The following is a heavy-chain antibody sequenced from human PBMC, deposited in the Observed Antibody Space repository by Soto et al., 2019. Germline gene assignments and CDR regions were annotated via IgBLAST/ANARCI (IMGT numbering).Heavy chain of an antibody. V-gene: IGHV1-18*01. D-gene: IGHD6-19*01. CDR1: GYTFTSYG. CDR3: ARANQWLVPFMEFDY. Sequence: QVQLVQSGAEVKKPGASVKVSCKASGYTFTSYGISWVRQAPGQGLEWMGWISAYNGNTNYAQKLQGRVTMTTDTSTSTGYMELRSLRSDDTAVYYCARANQWLVPFMEFDYWGQGTLVTVSS. CDR2: ISAYNGNT. J-gene: IGHJ4*02.